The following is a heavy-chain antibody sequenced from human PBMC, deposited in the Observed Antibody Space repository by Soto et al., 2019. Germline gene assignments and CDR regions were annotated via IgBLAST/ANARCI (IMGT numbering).Heavy chain of an antibody. J-gene: IGHJ5*02. CDR3: TGDASRDSSARGWFDP. V-gene: IGHV3-21*01. Sequence: GGSLRLSCAASGFTFRSFTMNWVRQAPGKGLEWVSTISSNSAYIYYTDALRGRFTISRDNAKNSLHLQMNSLRAEDTAVYYCTGDASRDSSARGWFDPWGPGXLVTVSS. D-gene: IGHD6-13*01. CDR1: GFTFRSFT. CDR2: ISSNSAYI.